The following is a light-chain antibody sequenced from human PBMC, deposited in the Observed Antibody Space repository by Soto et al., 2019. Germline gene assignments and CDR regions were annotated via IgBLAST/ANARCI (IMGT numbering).Light chain of an antibody. CDR2: DVS. Sequence: QSVLAQPASVSGSPGQSITISCTGTSSDVGGYNYVSWYQQHPGKTPKLMIYDVSNRPSGVSNRFSGSKSGKTASLTTSGLQAEDEADYYCSSYTSSSTLDVFGTGTKVTVL. J-gene: IGLJ1*01. V-gene: IGLV2-14*01. CDR3: SSYTSSSTLDV. CDR1: SSDVGGYNY.